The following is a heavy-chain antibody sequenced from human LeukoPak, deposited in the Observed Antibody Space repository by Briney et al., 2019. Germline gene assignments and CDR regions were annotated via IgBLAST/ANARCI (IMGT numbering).Heavy chain of an antibody. D-gene: IGHD4-11*01. CDR1: GFTFSSYA. Sequence: GGSLRLSCAASGFTFSSYAMSWVRQAPGKGLEWVSAISGSGGSTSYADSVKGRFTISRDNAKNSLDLQMNSLRDEDTAVYYCARTPPTAGLTTIGVGSDYWGQGTLVTVSS. CDR2: ISGSGGST. CDR3: ARTPPTAGLTTIGVGSDY. V-gene: IGHV3-23*01. J-gene: IGHJ4*02.